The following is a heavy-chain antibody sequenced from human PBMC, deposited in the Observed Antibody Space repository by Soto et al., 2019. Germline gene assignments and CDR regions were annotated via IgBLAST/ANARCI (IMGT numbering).Heavy chain of an antibody. V-gene: IGHV3-33*01. CDR2: IWYDGSNK. CDR3: ATGVAYFDY. CDR1: GFTFSSYG. Sequence: GGSLRLSCAASGFTFSSYGMHWVRQAPGKGLEWVAVIWYDGSNKYYADSVKGRFTISRDNSKNTLCLQMNSLRAEDTAVYYCATGVAYFDYWGQGTLVTVSS. J-gene: IGHJ4*02. D-gene: IGHD3-3*01.